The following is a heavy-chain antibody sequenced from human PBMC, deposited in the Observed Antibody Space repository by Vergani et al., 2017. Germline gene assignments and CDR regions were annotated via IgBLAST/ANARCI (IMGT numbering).Heavy chain of an antibody. Sequence: QVQPQESGPGLVKPSETLSLTCSVSGYSISRGYHWGWIRQPPGKGLEWIATVFHSGSASYNPSLRRRVTISVETSKNQFSLRLTTLTAADTAVYYCARQFWVSQGVGAFETWGRGTEVSVSS. CDR2: VFHSGSA. CDR3: ARQFWVSQGVGAFET. J-gene: IGHJ3*02. CDR1: GYSISRGYH. V-gene: IGHV4-38-2*02. D-gene: IGHD3-16*01.